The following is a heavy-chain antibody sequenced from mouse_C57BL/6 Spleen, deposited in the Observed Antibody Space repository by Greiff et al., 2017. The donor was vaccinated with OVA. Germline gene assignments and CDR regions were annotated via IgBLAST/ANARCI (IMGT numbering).Heavy chain of an antibody. J-gene: IGHJ2*01. Sequence: EVNLVESEGGLVQPGSSMKLSCTASGFTFSDYYMAWVRQVPEKGLEWVANINYDGSSTYYLDSLKSRFIISRDNAKNILYLQISSLKSEDTATYYCARVAGTGFDYWGQGTTLTVSS. V-gene: IGHV5-16*01. CDR3: ARVAGTGFDY. CDR2: INYDGSST. CDR1: GFTFSDYY. D-gene: IGHD3-3*01.